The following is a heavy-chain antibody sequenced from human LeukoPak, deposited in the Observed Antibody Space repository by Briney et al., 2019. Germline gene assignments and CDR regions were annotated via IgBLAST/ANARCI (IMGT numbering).Heavy chain of an antibody. CDR3: ARSPVRGVINY. V-gene: IGHV4-31*03. D-gene: IGHD3-10*01. J-gene: IGHJ4*02. Sequence: PSETLSLTCTLSGGSISSGGYYWSWIRQHPGKGLEWIGYIYYSGSTYYNPSLESRVTISVDTSKNQFSLKLSSVTAADTAVYYCARSPVRGVINYWGQGTLVTVSS. CDR2: IYYSGST. CDR1: GGSISSGGYY.